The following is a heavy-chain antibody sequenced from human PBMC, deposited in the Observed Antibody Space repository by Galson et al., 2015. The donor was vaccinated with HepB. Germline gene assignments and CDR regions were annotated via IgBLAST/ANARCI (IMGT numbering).Heavy chain of an antibody. Sequence: SLRLSCAASGFTFSSYSMNWVRQAPGKGLEWVSSISSSSSYIYYADSVKGRFTISRDNAKNSLYLQMNSLRAEDTAVYYCARVRRAYLNDAFDIWGQGTMVTVSS. CDR3: ARVRRAYLNDAFDI. V-gene: IGHV3-21*01. CDR2: ISSSSSYI. CDR1: GFTFSSYS. D-gene: IGHD3-10*01. J-gene: IGHJ3*02.